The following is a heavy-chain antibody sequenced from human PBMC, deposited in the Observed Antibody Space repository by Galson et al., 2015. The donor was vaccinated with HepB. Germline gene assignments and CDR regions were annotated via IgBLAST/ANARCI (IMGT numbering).Heavy chain of an antibody. V-gene: IGHV1-69*13. CDR3: ARGGHDFWRGYQPEDHHYGIDV. D-gene: IGHD3-3*01. Sequence: SVKVSCKASGGIFSRYAINWVRQAPGQGLEWMGGIIPIFGTPQYAQKFQGRVTITADESTTTNYMELCSLRLDDTAVYYCARGGHDFWRGYQPEDHHYGIDVWGQGTTVTVS. CDR2: IIPIFGTP. CDR1: GGIFSRYA. J-gene: IGHJ6*02.